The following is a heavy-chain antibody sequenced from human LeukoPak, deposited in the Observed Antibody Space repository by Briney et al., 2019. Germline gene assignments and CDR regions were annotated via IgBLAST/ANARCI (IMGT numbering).Heavy chain of an antibody. CDR3: ARGYDFWSGRSPDAFDI. CDR2: IYYSGST. V-gene: IGHV4-59*01. J-gene: IGHJ3*02. CDR1: GGSISSYY. D-gene: IGHD3-3*01. Sequence: PSETLSLTCTVSGGSISSYYWSWIRQPPGKGLEWIGYIYYSGSTNYNPSLKSRVTISVDTSKNQFSLKLSSVTAADTALYYCARGYDFWSGRSPDAFDIWGQGTMVTVSS.